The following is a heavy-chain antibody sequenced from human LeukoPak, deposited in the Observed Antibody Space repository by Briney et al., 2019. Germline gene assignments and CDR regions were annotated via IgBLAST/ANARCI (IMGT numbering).Heavy chain of an antibody. J-gene: IGHJ5*02. CDR3: ARGLYYYGSGSYYNAWFDP. V-gene: IGHV1-8*01. D-gene: IGHD3-10*01. CDR1: GGTFTSYD. CDR2: MNPNSGNT. Sequence: GSSVKVSCKASGGTFTSYDINWVRQATGQGLEWMGWMNPNSGNTGYAQKFQGRVTMTRNTSISTAYMELSSLRSEDTAVYYCARGLYYYGSGSYYNAWFDPWGQGTLVTVSS.